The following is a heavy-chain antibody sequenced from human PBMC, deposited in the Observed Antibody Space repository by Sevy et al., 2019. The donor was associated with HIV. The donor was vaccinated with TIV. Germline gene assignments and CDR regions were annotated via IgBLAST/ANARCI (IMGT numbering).Heavy chain of an antibody. CDR2: IYYSGST. J-gene: IGHJ5*02. CDR1: GGSISSYY. V-gene: IGHV4-59*01. Sequence: SETLSLTCTVSGGSISSYYWSWIRQPPGKGLEWIGYIYYSGSTNYNPSLKSRVTISVDTSKNQFSLKLSSVTAADTAVYYCARDRGHSDHNWFDPWGQGTLVTVSS. D-gene: IGHD5-12*01. CDR3: ARDRGHSDHNWFDP.